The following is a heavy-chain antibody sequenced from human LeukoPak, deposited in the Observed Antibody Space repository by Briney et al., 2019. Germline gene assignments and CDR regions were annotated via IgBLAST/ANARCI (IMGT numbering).Heavy chain of an antibody. Sequence: SETLSLTCTVSGDSISSSDYYWGWIRQPPGKGLQWIGTIYYGGSTYYDPSLESRVTLSLDTSRNQFSLKLSSVTAADTAVYFCAREIVGASPFDYWGQGTLVTVSS. D-gene: IGHD1-26*01. CDR1: GDSISSSDYY. J-gene: IGHJ4*02. CDR3: AREIVGASPFDY. CDR2: IYYGGST. V-gene: IGHV4-39*07.